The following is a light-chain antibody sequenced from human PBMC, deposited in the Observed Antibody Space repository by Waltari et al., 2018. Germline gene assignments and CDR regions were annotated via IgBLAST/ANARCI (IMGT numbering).Light chain of an antibody. CDR2: RNN. J-gene: IGLJ2*01. CDR3: AAWDDSLSGPVV. V-gene: IGLV1-47*01. CDR1: RSNIGSNY. Sequence: QSVLTQPPSASGTPGQRVTISCSGSRSNIGSNYVYWYQQPPGTAPKLLSYRNNQRPSGVPDRFSGSKSGTSASLAISGLRSEDEADYYCAAWDDSLSGPVVFGGGTKLTVL.